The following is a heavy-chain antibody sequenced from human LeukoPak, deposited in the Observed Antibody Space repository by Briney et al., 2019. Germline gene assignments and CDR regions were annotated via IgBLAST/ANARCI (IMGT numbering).Heavy chain of an antibody. D-gene: IGHD3-10*01. CDR3: ARVGYYYGSGTVPFDY. CDR2: MNPNSGNT. V-gene: IGHV1-8*01. Sequence: ASVKVSCKASGYTFTSYDINWVRQAPGQGLEWMGWMNPNSGNTGYAQKFQGRVTMTRNTSISTAYMELSSLRSEDTAVYYCARVGYYYGSGTVPFDYWGQGTLVTVSS. J-gene: IGHJ4*02. CDR1: GYTFTSYD.